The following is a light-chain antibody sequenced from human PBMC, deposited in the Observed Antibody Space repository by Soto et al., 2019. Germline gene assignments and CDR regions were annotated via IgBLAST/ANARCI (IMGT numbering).Light chain of an antibody. V-gene: IGKV3-20*01. CDR1: QSVSSSY. CDR2: GAS. J-gene: IGKJ5*01. Sequence: PGERATLSCSASQSVSSSYLAWYQQKPGQAPRLLIYGASSRATGIPDRFSGSGSGTDFTLTIIRLEPEDFAVYYCQQYGSSPSTFGQGTRLEIK. CDR3: QQYGSSPST.